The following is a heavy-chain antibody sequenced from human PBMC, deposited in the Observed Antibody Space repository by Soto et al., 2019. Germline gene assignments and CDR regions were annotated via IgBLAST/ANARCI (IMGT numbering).Heavy chain of an antibody. CDR2: ISAYNGDT. Sequence: ASVKVSCKASGYTFTTYGMRWVRQAPGQGLEWMGWISAYNGDTKYAQNVQDRVSMTTDTPTSTAYMELRSLRSDDTAVYYCAREGSWPYYYYGMDVWGQGTTVTVSS. CDR1: GYTFTTYG. J-gene: IGHJ6*02. D-gene: IGHD6-13*01. CDR3: AREGSWPYYYYGMDV. V-gene: IGHV1-18*01.